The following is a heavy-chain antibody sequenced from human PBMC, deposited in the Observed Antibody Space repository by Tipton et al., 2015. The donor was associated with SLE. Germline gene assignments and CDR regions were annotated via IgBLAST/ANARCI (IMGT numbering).Heavy chain of an antibody. V-gene: IGHV4-34*01. CDR1: GGTSRDYF. CDR2: ITPSGST. J-gene: IGHJ4*02. Sequence: TLSLTCAVYGGTSRDYFWSWIRQPPGKGLEWIGEITPSGSTHCNPSLKSRVTLSVDTSKSQFSLKLNSVTAADTAVYYCARAHSILYYYLIYWGQGTLVTVSS. CDR3: ARAHSILYYYLIY. D-gene: IGHD3-3*02.